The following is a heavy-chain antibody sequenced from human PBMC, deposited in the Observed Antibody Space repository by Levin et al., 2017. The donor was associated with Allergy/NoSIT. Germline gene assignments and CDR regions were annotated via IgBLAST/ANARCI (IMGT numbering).Heavy chain of an antibody. J-gene: IGHJ4*02. CDR1: GFTFSDYY. CDR2: ISSSSSYT. D-gene: IGHD2-2*02. CDR3: ARYCSSTSCYSSFDY. Sequence: GESLKISCAASGFTFSDYYMSWIRQAPGKGLEWVSYISSSSSYTNYADSVKGRFTISRDNAKNSLYLQMNSLRAEDTAVYYCARYCSSTSCYSSFDYWGQGTLVTVSS. V-gene: IGHV3-11*03.